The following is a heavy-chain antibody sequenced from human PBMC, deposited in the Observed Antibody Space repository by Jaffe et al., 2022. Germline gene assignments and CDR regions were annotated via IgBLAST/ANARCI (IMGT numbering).Heavy chain of an antibody. CDR2: INAGNGNT. J-gene: IGHJ4*02. V-gene: IGHV1-3*01. CDR3: ARGEQWLVPVRY. CDR1: GYTFTSYA. Sequence: QVQLVQSGAEVKKPGASVKVSCKASGYTFTSYAMHWVRQAPGQRLEWMGWINAGNGNTKYSQKFQGRVTITRDTSASTAYMELSSLRSEDTAVYYCARGEQWLVPVRYWGQGTLVTVSS. D-gene: IGHD6-19*01.